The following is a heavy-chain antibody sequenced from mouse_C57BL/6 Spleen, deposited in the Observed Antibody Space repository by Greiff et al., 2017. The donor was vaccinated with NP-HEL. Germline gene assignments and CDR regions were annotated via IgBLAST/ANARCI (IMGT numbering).Heavy chain of an antibody. CDR2: IRLKSDNYAT. Sequence: VQLKESGGGLVQPGGSMKLSCVASGFTFSNYWMNWVRQSPEKGLEWVAQIRLKSDNYATHYAESVKGRFTISRDDSKSSVYLQMNNLRAEDTGIYYCTEGGLRRGFAYWGQGTLVTVSA. V-gene: IGHV6-3*01. CDR3: TEGGLRRGFAY. CDR1: GFTFSNYW. J-gene: IGHJ3*01. D-gene: IGHD2-4*01.